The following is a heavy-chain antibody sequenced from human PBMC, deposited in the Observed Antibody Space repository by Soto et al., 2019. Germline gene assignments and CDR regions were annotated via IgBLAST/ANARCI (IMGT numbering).Heavy chain of an antibody. CDR1: GYSFTSLD. D-gene: IGHD6-19*01. CDR2: MQPSTGRT. CDR3: ARGGSAGVDY. Sequence: QVQLVQSGAEVREPGASVTVSCKASGYSFTSLDINWVRQTAGQGLEWMGWMQPSTGRTGYAQKFQGRVTMTRDNSINTAYKELTTLASDDTAVYYCARGGSAGVDYWGQGTLVTVSS. V-gene: IGHV1-8*01. J-gene: IGHJ4*02.